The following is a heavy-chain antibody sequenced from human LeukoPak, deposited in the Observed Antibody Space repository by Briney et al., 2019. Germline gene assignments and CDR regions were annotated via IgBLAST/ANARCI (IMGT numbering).Heavy chain of an antibody. Sequence: GGSLRLSCAASRLTFINYAMHWVRQAPGEGLEWVSAIGVRTHYADSVKGRFTISRDGSKNTLYLQMNSLTVEDTAIYFCAAGHQNSLEGYWGQGTLVSVAS. CDR2: IGVRT. CDR1: RLTFINYA. J-gene: IGHJ4*02. V-gene: IGHV3-23*01. CDR3: AAGHQNSLEGY. D-gene: IGHD1-1*01.